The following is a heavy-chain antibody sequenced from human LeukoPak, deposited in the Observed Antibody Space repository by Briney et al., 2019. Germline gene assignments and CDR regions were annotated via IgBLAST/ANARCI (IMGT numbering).Heavy chain of an antibody. D-gene: IGHD1-1*01. CDR3: ARSAPDFRSRTIDY. J-gene: IGHJ4*02. CDR2: INHSGST. V-gene: IGHV4-34*01. CDR1: GGSFSGYY. Sequence: SETLSLTCAVYGGSFSGYYWSWIRQPPGKGLEWIGEINHSGSTNYNPSLKSRVTILVDTSKNQFSLKLSSVTAADTAVYYCARSAPDFRSRTIDYWGQGTLVTVSS.